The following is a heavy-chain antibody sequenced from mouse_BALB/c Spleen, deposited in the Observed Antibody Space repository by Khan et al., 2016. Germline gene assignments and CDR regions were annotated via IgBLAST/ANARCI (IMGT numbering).Heavy chain of an antibody. CDR2: ISLKSNNYAT. J-gene: IGHJ4*01. CDR1: GFTFSNYW. Sequence: EVKLGVSGGGLVQPGGSMKLSCVASGFTFSNYWMNWVRQSPEKGLEWVAEISLKSNNYATHYAASVKGRFTISRDDSKSSVYLQMNNLRADDTGIYYCTKLDYYYAMDYWGQGTSVTVSS. D-gene: IGHD4-1*01. V-gene: IGHV6-6*02. CDR3: TKLDYYYAMDY.